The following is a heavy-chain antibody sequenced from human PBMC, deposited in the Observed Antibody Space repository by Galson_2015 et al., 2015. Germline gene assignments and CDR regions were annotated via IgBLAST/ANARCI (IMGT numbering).Heavy chain of an antibody. J-gene: IGHJ4*02. CDR2: INSDGTST. Sequence: SLRLSCAASGFTFSSYWMYWVRQVPGKGLVWVSHINSDGTSTTYADSVQGRFTVSRDNAQNTVYLQMDSLRAEDTAVYFCTRGVSALREKSFDFWGQGTLVTVSS. V-gene: IGHV3-74*03. CDR3: TRGVSALREKSFDF. CDR1: GFTFSSYW. D-gene: IGHD5/OR15-5a*01.